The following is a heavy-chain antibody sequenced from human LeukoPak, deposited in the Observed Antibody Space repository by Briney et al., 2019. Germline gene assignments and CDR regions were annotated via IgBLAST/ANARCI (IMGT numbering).Heavy chain of an antibody. D-gene: IGHD4-17*01. J-gene: IGHJ4*02. CDR3: AKDMGTTGMKQAFDY. CDR2: ISWNSGSI. CDR1: GFTFDDYA. Sequence: PGGSLRLSCAASGFTFDDYAMHWVRQAPGKDLEWVSGISWNSGSIGYADSVKGRFTISRDNAKNSLYLQMNSLRAEDTALYYCAKDMGTTGMKQAFDYWGQGTLVTVSS. V-gene: IGHV3-9*01.